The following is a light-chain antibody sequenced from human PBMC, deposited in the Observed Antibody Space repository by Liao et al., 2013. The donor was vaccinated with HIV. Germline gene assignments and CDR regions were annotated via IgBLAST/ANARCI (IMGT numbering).Light chain of an antibody. CDR3: QSLDSSGAVV. J-gene: IGLJ2*01. Sequence: SSELTQPPSVSVSPGQTATITCSGDKLGDKYVSWIQQRPGQSPVLVVYQDTKRPSGIPERFSGSTSGTRVTLTISGVQAGDEADYFCQSLDSSGAVVFGGGTKLTV. CDR2: QDT. CDR1: KLGDKY. V-gene: IGLV3-1*01.